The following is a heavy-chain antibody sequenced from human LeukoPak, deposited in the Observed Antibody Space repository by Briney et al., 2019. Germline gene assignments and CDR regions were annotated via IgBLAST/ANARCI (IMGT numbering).Heavy chain of an antibody. CDR3: ARHIKYYDFWSGYNDYYGMDV. CDR1: GYTFTSYY. V-gene: IGHV1-18*04. CDR2: ISAYNGNT. D-gene: IGHD3-3*01. J-gene: IGHJ6*02. Sequence: ASVKVSCKASGYTFTSYYMHWVRQAPGQGLEWMGWISAYNGNTNYAQKLQGRVTMATDTSTSTAYMELRSLRSDDTAVYYCARHIKYYDFWSGYNDYYGMDVWGQGTTVTVSS.